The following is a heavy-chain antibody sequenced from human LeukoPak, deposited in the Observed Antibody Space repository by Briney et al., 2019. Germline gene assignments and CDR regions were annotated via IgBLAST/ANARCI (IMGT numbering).Heavy chain of an antibody. CDR2: IKGIGPTT. CDR1: GFTFSDYY. Sequence: GGSLRLSCAASGFTFSDYYMSWIRQAPGKGLEWVSTIKGIGPTTYYADSVKGRFTISRDNAKNSLFLQMSSLRADDTAIYYCARAGELRYMDVWGKGTAVTVSS. CDR3: ARAGELRYMDV. V-gene: IGHV3-11*04. J-gene: IGHJ6*03. D-gene: IGHD3-16*01.